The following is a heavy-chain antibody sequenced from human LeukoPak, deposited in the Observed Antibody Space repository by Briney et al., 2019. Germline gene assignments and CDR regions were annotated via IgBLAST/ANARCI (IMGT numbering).Heavy chain of an antibody. V-gene: IGHV3-30*18. J-gene: IGHJ4*02. CDR3: AKGSGSYVY. CDR2: ISYDGSNE. Sequence: PGGSLRLSCAASGFTFSSYGMHWVRQAPGKGLEWVAVISYDGSNEYYADSVKGRFTISRDNSKNTLYLQMNSLRAEDTAVYYCAKGSGSYVYWGQGTLVTVSS. D-gene: IGHD1-26*01. CDR1: GFTFSSYG.